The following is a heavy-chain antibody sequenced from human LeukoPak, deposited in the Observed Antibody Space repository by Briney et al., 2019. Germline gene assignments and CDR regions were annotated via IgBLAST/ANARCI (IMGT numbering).Heavy chain of an antibody. CDR3: VSFYETY. CDR1: GFALSSHW. J-gene: IGHJ4*02. D-gene: IGHD2/OR15-2a*01. V-gene: IGHV3-7*01. CDR2: VNRDGSET. Sequence: GGSLRFSCAASGFALSSHWMTWVRQVPGRGPEWVANVNRDGSETYYLDSVKGRFTISKDNAKNSLYLQMSNLRVEDTAVYYCVSFYETYWGRGTLVTVSS.